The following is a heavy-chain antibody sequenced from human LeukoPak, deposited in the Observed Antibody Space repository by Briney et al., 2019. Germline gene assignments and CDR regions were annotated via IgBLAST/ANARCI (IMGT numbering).Heavy chain of an antibody. D-gene: IGHD2-2*03. CDR2: IYYSGST. V-gene: IGHV4-39*01. CDR3: ARHGSTDYFDY. Sequence: KPSETLSLTCAASGGSISSTTSYWGWIRQPPGKGLEWIGRIYYSGSTFYNPSLKSRVTISVDTSKNQLSLRLSSVTAADTAVYYCARHGSTDYFDYWGQGTLVTVSS. CDR1: GGSISSTTSY. J-gene: IGHJ4*02.